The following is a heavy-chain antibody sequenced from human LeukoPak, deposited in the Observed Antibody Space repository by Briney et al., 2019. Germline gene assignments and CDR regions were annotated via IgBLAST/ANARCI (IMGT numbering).Heavy chain of an antibody. Sequence: GGSLRLSCAASGFTFSSYEMNWVRQAPGKGLGWVAVISYDGSNKYYADSVKGRFTISRDNSKNTLYLQMNSLRAEDTAVYYCAKLPGIAVAGTDYWGQGTLVTVSS. J-gene: IGHJ4*02. V-gene: IGHV3-30*18. CDR3: AKLPGIAVAGTDY. D-gene: IGHD6-19*01. CDR2: ISYDGSNK. CDR1: GFTFSSYE.